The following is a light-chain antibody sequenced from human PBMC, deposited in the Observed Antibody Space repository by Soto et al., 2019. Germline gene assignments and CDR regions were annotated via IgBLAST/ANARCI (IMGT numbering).Light chain of an antibody. CDR3: SSYTSSSTDV. CDR1: SSDVGSYNR. Sequence: QSVLTQPPSVSGSPGQSVTISCTGASSDVGSYNRVSWYQQFPATAHKLLIYEVSNRPSGIPDRFSGSKSGNTASLTISGLQAEDEADYYCSSYTSSSTDVFGTGTKVTVL. CDR2: EVS. J-gene: IGLJ1*01. V-gene: IGLV2-18*02.